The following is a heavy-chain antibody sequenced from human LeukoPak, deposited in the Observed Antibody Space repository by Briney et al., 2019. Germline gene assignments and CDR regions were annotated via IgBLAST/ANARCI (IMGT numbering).Heavy chain of an antibody. CDR1: GCTFTDYY. V-gene: IGHV1-2*06. CDR3: AKGTTAMANDY. CDR2: VNPNIGGT. Sequence: SVKVSCKASGCTFTDYYMHWLRQAPGPRSEWMGRVNPNIGGTNDAQKFQGRDTMTKDTCIGTAYMELSRLRSDDSAVYYCAKGTTAMANDYWARGTLVSVSS. D-gene: IGHD5-18*01. J-gene: IGHJ4*02.